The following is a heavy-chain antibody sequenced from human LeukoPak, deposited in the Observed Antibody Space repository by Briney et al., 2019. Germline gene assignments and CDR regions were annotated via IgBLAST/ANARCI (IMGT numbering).Heavy chain of an antibody. D-gene: IGHD6-13*01. Sequence: AGGSLRLSCAASGFTFSSYGMHWVRQAPGKGLEWVAVIWYDGSNKYYADSVKGRFTISRDNSKNTLYLQMNSLRAEDTAVYYCARAGIAAALGYFDYWGQGTLVTVSS. J-gene: IGHJ4*02. V-gene: IGHV3-33*01. CDR2: IWYDGSNK. CDR1: GFTFSSYG. CDR3: ARAGIAAALGYFDY.